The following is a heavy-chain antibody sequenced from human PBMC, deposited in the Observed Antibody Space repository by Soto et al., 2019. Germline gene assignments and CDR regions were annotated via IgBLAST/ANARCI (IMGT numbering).Heavy chain of an antibody. CDR1: GFSLSTSGVG. CDR2: IYWDDDK. D-gene: IGHD6-19*01. CDR3: AHRPTYSSGWRDTWWFDP. V-gene: IGHV2-5*02. J-gene: IGHJ5*02. Sequence: QITLKESGPTLVKPTQTLTLTCTFSGFSLSTSGVGVGWIRQPPGKALEWLALIYWDDDKRYSPSLKSRLTITKDTSKNQVVLTMTNMDPVDTATYYCAHRPTYSSGWRDTWWFDPWGQGTLVTVSS.